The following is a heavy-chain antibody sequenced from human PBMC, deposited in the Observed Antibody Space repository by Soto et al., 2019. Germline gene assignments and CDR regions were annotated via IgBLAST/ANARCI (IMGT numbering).Heavy chain of an antibody. CDR3: AREAYSSGWYGGFDY. V-gene: IGHV1-3*01. CDR2: INAGNGNT. J-gene: IGHJ4*02. CDR1: GYTFTSYA. D-gene: IGHD6-19*01. Sequence: ASVKVSCKASGYTFTSYAMHWVRQAPGQRLEWMGWINAGNGNTKYSQKFQGRVTITRDTSASTAYMELSSLRSEDMAVYYCAREAYSSGWYGGFDYWGQGTLVTVSS.